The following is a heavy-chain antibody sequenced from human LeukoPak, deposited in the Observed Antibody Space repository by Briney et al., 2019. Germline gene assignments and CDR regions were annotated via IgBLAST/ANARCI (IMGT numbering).Heavy chain of an antibody. CDR3: AKARKQWLTSFDY. CDR2: ISGSGGST. D-gene: IGHD3-22*01. Sequence: GGSLRLSCAASGFTFSSYAMSWVRQAPGKGLEWFSAISGSGGSTYYADSVKGRFTISRDNSKNTLYLQMNSLRAEDTAVYYCAKARKQWLTSFDYWGQGTLVTVSS. V-gene: IGHV3-23*01. J-gene: IGHJ4*02. CDR1: GFTFSSYA.